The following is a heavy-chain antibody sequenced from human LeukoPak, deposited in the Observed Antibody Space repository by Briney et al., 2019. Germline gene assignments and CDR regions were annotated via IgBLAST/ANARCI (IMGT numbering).Heavy chain of an antibody. J-gene: IGHJ4*02. CDR1: GITFSSYG. V-gene: IGHV3-23*01. D-gene: IGHD6-19*01. CDR2: ISGPGGNT. CDR3: AKGQWLVTRYYFDS. Sequence: TGGSLRLSCAASGITFSSYGMSWVRQAPGRGLEWVSTISGPGGNTYYAESVKGRFTISRDNSKNTLYLQMDSLRAEDTAVYYCAKGQWLVTRYYFDSWGQGTLVTVSS.